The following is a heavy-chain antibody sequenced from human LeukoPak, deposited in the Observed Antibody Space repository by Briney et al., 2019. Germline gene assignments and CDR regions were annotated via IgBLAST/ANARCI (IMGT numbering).Heavy chain of an antibody. CDR3: ARGNRTRGWLQIYYFDY. J-gene: IGHJ4*02. V-gene: IGHV1-2*02. CDR1: GYTFTGYY. D-gene: IGHD5-24*01. Sequence: ASVKVSCKASGYTFTGYYMHWVRHAPGQGLEWMGWINPNSGGTNYAQKFQGRVTMTRDTSISTAYMELSRLRSDDTAVYYCARGNRTRGWLQIYYFDYWGQGTLVTVSS. CDR2: INPNSGGT.